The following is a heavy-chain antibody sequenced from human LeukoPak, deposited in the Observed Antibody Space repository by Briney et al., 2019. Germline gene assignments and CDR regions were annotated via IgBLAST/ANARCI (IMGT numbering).Heavy chain of an antibody. CDR3: AKDKKVVVVISPGYYFDY. CDR2: IRSDGYIK. D-gene: IGHD3-22*01. V-gene: IGHV3-30*02. J-gene: IGHJ4*02. Sequence: GGSLRLSCAASGFTLSNYGMHWVRQAPGKGLEWVAFIRSDGYIKNVADSVRGRFTISRDNSKNILYLQMNSLRAEDTAVYYCAKDKKVVVVISPGYYFDYWGQGTLVTVSS. CDR1: GFTLSNYG.